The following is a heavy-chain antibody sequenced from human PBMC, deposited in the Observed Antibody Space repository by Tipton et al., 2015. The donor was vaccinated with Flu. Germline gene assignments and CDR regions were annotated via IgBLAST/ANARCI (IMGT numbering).Heavy chain of an antibody. D-gene: IGHD3-3*01. V-gene: IGHV3-23*01. J-gene: IGHJ3*02. CDR2: ISGGGGGT. Sequence: SLRLSCAASAFTFSIYAMSWVRQAPGKRLEWISAISGGGGGTYYADSVKGRFSISRDNSKNTLYLEMTTLRVEDTAVYYCAKDPGYLEWLRGFQIWGQGTTVTVSS. CDR3: AKDPGYLEWLRGFQI. CDR1: AFTFSIYA.